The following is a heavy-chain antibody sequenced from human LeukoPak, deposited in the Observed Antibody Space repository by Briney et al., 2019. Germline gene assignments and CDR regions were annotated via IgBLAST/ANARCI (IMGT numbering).Heavy chain of an antibody. J-gene: IGHJ5*02. D-gene: IGHD3-10*01. CDR1: GFTFSRYW. V-gene: IGHV3-7*04. CDR3: VRAHQPGGWFDP. Sequence: PGGSLRLSCAASGFTFSRYWMSWVRQAPGKGREWVANIKQEGSEKYYVDSVKGRFTISRNNAKNSFYLQMNSLTAEDTAVPYCVRAHQPGGWFDPWGHGTLVTVSS. CDR2: IKQEGSEK.